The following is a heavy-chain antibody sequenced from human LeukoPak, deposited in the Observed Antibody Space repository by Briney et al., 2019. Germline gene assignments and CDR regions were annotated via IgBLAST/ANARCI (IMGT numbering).Heavy chain of an antibody. CDR3: ARVGPIAAAGTEVIWFDP. CDR2: MNPNSGNT. V-gene: IGHV1-8*01. CDR1: GYTFTSYD. Sequence: GASVKVSCKASGYTFTSYDINWVRQATGQGLEWMGWMNPNSGNTGYAQKFQGRVAMTRNTSISTAYMELSSLRSEDTAVYYCARVGPIAAAGTEVIWFDPWGQGTVVTVSS. D-gene: IGHD6-13*01. J-gene: IGHJ5*02.